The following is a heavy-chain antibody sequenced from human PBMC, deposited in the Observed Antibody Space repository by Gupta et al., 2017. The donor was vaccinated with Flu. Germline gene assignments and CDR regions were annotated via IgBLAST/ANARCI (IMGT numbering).Heavy chain of an antibody. CDR1: TSYY. D-gene: IGHD1-26*01. J-gene: IGHJ4*02. Sequence: TSYYIHWVRQAPGQGLEWMGIINPSDGRTSYAQKFQGRGTLTSDPSTDTIYMELSSLRAEDTAVVGGARDARVIPSTVGDSWGQGTLVTVSS. CDR3: ARDARVIPSTVGDS. V-gene: IGHV1-46*03. CDR2: INPSDGRT.